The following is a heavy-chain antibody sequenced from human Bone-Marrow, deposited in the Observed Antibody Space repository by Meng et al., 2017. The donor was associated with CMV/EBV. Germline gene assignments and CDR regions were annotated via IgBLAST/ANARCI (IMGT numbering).Heavy chain of an antibody. V-gene: IGHV1-8*01. D-gene: IGHD5-24*01. CDR1: GYTFTSYD. J-gene: IGHJ4*02. Sequence: ASVKVSCKASGYTFTSYDINWVRQATGQGLEWMGWMNPNSGNTGYAQKFQGRVTMTRNTSISTAYMELSRLRSDDTAVYYCARDGPWGIEMATIDYFDYWGQGTLVTVSS. CDR3: ARDGPWGIEMATIDYFDY. CDR2: MNPNSGNT.